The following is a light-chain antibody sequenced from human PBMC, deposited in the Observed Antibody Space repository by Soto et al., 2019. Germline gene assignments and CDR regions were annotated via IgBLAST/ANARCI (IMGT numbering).Light chain of an antibody. V-gene: IGKV3-20*01. CDR3: QQYNDWPRRLT. CDR1: QSVSSSY. Sequence: EIVLTQSPGTLSLSPGERATLSCRASQSVSSSYLGWYQQKPGQAPRLLIYGASSRATGIPDRFSGSGSGTDFTLTSSSLQPEDFAVYYCQQYNDWPRRLTFGGGTKGDIK. CDR2: GAS. J-gene: IGKJ4*01.